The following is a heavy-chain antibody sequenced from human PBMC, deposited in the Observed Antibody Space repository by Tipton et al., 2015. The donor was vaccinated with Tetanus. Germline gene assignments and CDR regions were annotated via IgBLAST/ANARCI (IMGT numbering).Heavy chain of an antibody. CDR1: GYMFTGYY. Sequence: QLVQSGAEVKKPGASVKVSCKASGYMFTGYYMHWVRQAPGQGLEWMGWINPNSGGRDYAQKFQGRVTMTRDTAIRTAYLQWSSLKASDTAIYYCARHGSIGARLNWFDSWGQGTPVTVSS. V-gene: IGHV1-2*02. CDR2: INPNSGGR. J-gene: IGHJ5*01. CDR3: ARHGSIGARLNWFDS. D-gene: IGHD6-6*01.